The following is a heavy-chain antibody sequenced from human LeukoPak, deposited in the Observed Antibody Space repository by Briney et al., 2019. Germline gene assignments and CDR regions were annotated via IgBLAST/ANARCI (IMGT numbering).Heavy chain of an antibody. CDR1: GFSFSSYA. D-gene: IGHD2-21*01. CDR2: ISGSGGTT. V-gene: IGHV3-23*01. J-gene: IGHJ3*02. Sequence: GGSLRLSCAAAGFSFSSYAMNWVRQAPGKGLEWVSYISGSGGTTYYADSVKGRFTISRDNSKSTLYLQMNSLRAEDTAVYYCAKDGFCGGAGCSAVFDIWGKGKMVTVSS. CDR3: AKDGFCGGAGCSAVFDI.